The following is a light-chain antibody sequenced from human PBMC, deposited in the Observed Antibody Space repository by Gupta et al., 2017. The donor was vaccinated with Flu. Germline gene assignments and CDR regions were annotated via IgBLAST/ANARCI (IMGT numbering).Light chain of an antibody. J-gene: IGKJ5*01. Sequence: TLSLSPGERATLPCRARQSVRRYLDWYVKKPRQAPQLLIYDASNRAKGSSASCSGSGGGSDANFTISSREPEDFGVYYCQQQNNRHPPFTFGQGTLMEIK. V-gene: IGKV3-11*01. CDR3: QQQNNRHPPFT. CDR2: DAS. CDR1: QSVRRY.